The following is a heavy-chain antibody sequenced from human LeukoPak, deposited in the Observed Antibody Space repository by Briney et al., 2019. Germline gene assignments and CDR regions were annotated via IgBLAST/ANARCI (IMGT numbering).Heavy chain of an antibody. Sequence: GGSLRIFCAASGFTFDDYGMSWVRQAPGKGLEWVSGINWNGGSTGYADSVKGRFTISRENAKNSLYLQMNSLRADDTAVYYCARSAAGGSYYYYMDVWGKGTTVTVSS. CDR3: ARSAAGGSYYYYMDV. CDR1: GFTFDDYG. J-gene: IGHJ6*03. D-gene: IGHD6-25*01. CDR2: INWNGGST. V-gene: IGHV3-20*04.